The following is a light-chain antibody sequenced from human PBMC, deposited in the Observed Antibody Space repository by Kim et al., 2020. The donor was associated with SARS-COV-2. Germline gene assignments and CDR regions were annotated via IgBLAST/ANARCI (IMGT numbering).Light chain of an antibody. Sequence: VALGQTVRITCQGDSLRSYYESWYQQKPGQAPVLVIYGKNNRPSGIPDRFSGSSSGNTASLTITGAQAEDEADYYCNSRDSSGNLVFGGGTQLTVL. J-gene: IGLJ2*01. CDR2: GKN. CDR1: SLRSYY. V-gene: IGLV3-19*01. CDR3: NSRDSSGNLV.